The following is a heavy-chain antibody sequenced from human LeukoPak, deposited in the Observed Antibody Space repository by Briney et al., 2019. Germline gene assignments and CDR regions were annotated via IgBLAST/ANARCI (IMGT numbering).Heavy chain of an antibody. CDR1: GFTFSSYW. D-gene: IGHD3-10*01. CDR2: IKEDGSGE. V-gene: IGHV3-7*01. CDR3: VRDYYYGSGAGGYGH. J-gene: IGHJ4*02. Sequence: GGSLRLSCAASGFTFSSYWMSWVRQAPGKGLEWVANIKEDGSGEYYVDSVKGRFTISRDNAKNSLYLQMNSLRAEDTAVYYCVRDYYYGSGAGGYGHWGQGTLVTVSS.